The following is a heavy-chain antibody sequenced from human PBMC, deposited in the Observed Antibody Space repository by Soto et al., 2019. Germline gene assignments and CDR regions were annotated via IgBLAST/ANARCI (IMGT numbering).Heavy chain of an antibody. D-gene: IGHD5-12*01. V-gene: IGHV4-4*02. CDR2: MHHIGST. CDR1: GGSITNNNW. CDR3: TKNSAYALDY. Sequence: SEALSLTCDVSGGSITNNNWWGWVRQPPGEGLEWIGEMHHIGSTNYTPSLKSRVTMSVDTSQNQFFLKLNSVPAADTAVYYCTKNSAYALDYWGQGTLVTVSS. J-gene: IGHJ4*02.